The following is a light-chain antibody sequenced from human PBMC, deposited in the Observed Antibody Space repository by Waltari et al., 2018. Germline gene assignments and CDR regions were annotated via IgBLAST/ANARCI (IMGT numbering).Light chain of an antibody. J-gene: IGLJ3*02. V-gene: IGLV4-69*01. CDR2: VNSDGSH. Sequence: QLMLTQSPSASASLGASVKLTCTLSSGHSNYALAWHQQQPEKGPRYLMKVNSDGSHIKGAGVPYRFSAASSGAERYLTISSLQSEDEADYYCQTGGFGIWVFGGGTKLTVL. CDR1: SGHSNYA. CDR3: QTGGFGIWV.